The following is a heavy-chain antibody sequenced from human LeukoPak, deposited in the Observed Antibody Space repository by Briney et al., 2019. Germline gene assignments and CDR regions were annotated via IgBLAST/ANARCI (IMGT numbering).Heavy chain of an antibody. Sequence: GGSLRLSCAASGFTFSSYWMSWVRQAPGKGLEWVANIKQDGSEKYYVDSVKGRFTISRDNAKNSLYLQMNSLRAEDTAVYYCARVGIAAAGTARPNTYFQHWGQGTLVTVSS. J-gene: IGHJ1*01. CDR2: IKQDGSEK. V-gene: IGHV3-7*01. CDR1: GFTFSSYW. D-gene: IGHD6-13*01. CDR3: ARVGIAAAGTARPNTYFQH.